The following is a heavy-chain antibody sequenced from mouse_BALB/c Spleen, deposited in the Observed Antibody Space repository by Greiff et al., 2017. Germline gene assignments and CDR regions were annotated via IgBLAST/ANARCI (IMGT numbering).Heavy chain of an antibody. Sequence: EVQLVESGGGLVKPGGSLKLSCAASGFTFSDYYMYWVRQTPEKRLEWVATISDGGGYTYYPDSVKGRFTISRDNAKNNLYLQMSSLKSEDTAMYYGARDAITTVIAADRYFDVWGAGTTVTVSS. CDR3: ARDAITTVIAADRYFDV. J-gene: IGHJ1*01. CDR1: GFTFSDYY. CDR2: ISDGGGYT. D-gene: IGHD1-1*01. V-gene: IGHV5-4*02.